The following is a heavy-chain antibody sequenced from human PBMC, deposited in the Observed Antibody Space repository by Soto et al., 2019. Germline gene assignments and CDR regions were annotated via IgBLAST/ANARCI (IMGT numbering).Heavy chain of an antibody. D-gene: IGHD4-17*01. J-gene: IGHJ5*02. Sequence: EVQLVESGGGLVKPGGSLRLSCAASGFTFSSYSMHWVRQAPGKGLEWVSSISSRSRSIYYADSQKGRFTISRDNTKNSLYLEMDNLRAEDTAVYYCARDRGDYESLVPYSLDPWGQGTLVTVSS. CDR3: ARDRGDYESLVPYSLDP. CDR2: ISSRSRSI. CDR1: GFTFSSYS. V-gene: IGHV3-21*01.